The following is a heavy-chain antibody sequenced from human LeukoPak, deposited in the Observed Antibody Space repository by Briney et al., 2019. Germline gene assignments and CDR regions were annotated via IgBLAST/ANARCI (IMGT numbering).Heavy chain of an antibody. CDR1: GFTFDDYT. V-gene: IGHV3-43*01. CDR2: ISWDGGSA. J-gene: IGHJ4*02. D-gene: IGHD5-18*01. CDR3: AKDIGRIQLWIFDY. Sequence: PGGSLRLSCAASGFTFDDYTMHWVRQAPGKGLEWVSLISWDGGSAYYADSVKGRFTISRDNSKNSLYLQMNSLRTEDTALYYCAKDIGRIQLWIFDYWGQGTLVTVSS.